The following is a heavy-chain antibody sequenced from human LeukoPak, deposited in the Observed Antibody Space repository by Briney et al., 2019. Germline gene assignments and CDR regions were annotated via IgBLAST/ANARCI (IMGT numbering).Heavy chain of an antibody. Sequence: GGSLRLSCAASGFTFSTYSMNWLRLAPGKGLEWVSSISPDSNYKYYVDSVKGRFTISRDNAKSSLYLQMNSLRAEDTAVYYCARGAYCGGDCYRGGYNWFDPWGQGTLVTVSS. CDR3: ARGAYCGGDCYRGGYNWFDP. CDR2: ISPDSNYK. V-gene: IGHV3-21*01. D-gene: IGHD2-21*01. CDR1: GFTFSTYS. J-gene: IGHJ5*02.